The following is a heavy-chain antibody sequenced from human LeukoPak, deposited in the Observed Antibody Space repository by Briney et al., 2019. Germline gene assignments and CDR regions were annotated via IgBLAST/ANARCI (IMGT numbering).Heavy chain of an antibody. Sequence: GASVKVSRKASGYTFTGYYIHWVRQAPGQGLEWMGWINPNSGGTNYAQKFQGRVTMTRDTSISTAYMELSRLRSDDTAVYYCASTVGFGPDSSGYDYFDYWGQGTLVTVSS. CDR2: INPNSGGT. CDR1: GYTFTGYY. D-gene: IGHD3-22*01. J-gene: IGHJ4*02. V-gene: IGHV1-2*02. CDR3: ASTVGFGPDSSGYDYFDY.